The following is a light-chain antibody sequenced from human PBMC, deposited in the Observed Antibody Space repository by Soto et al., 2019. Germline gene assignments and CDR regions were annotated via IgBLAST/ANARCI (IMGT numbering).Light chain of an antibody. Sequence: QSVLTQPPSVSGAPGQRVTISCSGSSSDFGAGYAVQWYQQLPGTAPKLLIYGNNNRPSGVPDRFSGSKSGTSASLTITGLQAEDEADYYCQSYDRSLSGSFFGTGTKVTVL. J-gene: IGLJ1*01. CDR1: SSDFGAGYA. V-gene: IGLV1-40*01. CDR2: GNN. CDR3: QSYDRSLSGSF.